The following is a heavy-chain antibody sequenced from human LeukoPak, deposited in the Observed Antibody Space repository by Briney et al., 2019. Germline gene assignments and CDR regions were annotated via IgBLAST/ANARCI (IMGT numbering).Heavy chain of an antibody. V-gene: IGHV4-30-4*01. J-gene: IGHJ4*02. CDR3: ARDYFGLGGIDS. D-gene: IGHD3-16*01. CDR2: IYYRGGT. Sequence: SQTLSLTCTDSGVSIDGGDYYWSWIRQPPGKGLEWIGFIYYRGGTSYNPSLNSRLFISVDTSKSQFSLKLTSVTAADTAVYYCARDYFGLGGIDSWGQGALVTVSS. CDR1: GVSIDGGDYY.